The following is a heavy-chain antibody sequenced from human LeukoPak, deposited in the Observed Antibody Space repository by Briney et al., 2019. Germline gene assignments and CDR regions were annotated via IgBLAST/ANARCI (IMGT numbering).Heavy chain of an antibody. Sequence: SETQSLTCAVSGYTISSDYYWGLSRQPPGKGLEWIGSIYHSGSTYYNPSLKSRVTITVDTSKNQFSLKLSSVTAAETAVYYCVRVGHAVADYWGQGTLVTVSS. J-gene: IGHJ4*02. CDR1: GYTISSDYY. CDR2: IYHSGST. V-gene: IGHV4-38-2*01. D-gene: IGHD6-19*01. CDR3: VRVGHAVADY.